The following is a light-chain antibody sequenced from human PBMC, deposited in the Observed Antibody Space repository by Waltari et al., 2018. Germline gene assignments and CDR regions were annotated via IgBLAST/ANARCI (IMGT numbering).Light chain of an antibody. Sequence: EIVLTQSPATLSLSPGERATLSCRASQSVRVYLAWYQQKPGQAPRLLIYDTSNRASGTPDRLSGSGSGTDFSLSISSLEPEDFAVYYCQQRHNWPLTFGGWTKVEIK. CDR3: QQRHNWPLT. J-gene: IGKJ4*01. V-gene: IGKV3-11*01. CDR1: QSVRVY. CDR2: DTS.